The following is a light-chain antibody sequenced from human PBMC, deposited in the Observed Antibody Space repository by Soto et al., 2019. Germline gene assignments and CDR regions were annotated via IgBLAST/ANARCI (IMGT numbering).Light chain of an antibody. Sequence: EIVLTQSPATLSVSPGERATLSCRASQSVSSYLAWYQQKPGQAPRLLIYDASNWATGIPARFSGSGSGTDFTLTISSLELEDFAVYYCQQRSNWPPMYTFGKGTKLEIK. V-gene: IGKV3-11*01. CDR2: DAS. CDR1: QSVSSY. J-gene: IGKJ2*01. CDR3: QQRSNWPPMYT.